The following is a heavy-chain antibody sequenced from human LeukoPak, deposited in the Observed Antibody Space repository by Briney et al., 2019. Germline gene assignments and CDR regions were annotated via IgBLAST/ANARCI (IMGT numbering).Heavy chain of an antibody. D-gene: IGHD3-16*01. CDR2: VYGNAVDK. CDR3: AKDAPRPVGWVLWPSSDFDY. V-gene: IGHV3-23*01. CDR1: GFTFSRYT. Sequence: GGSLRLSCAASGFTFSRYTISWVRQAPGKGLEWVAGVYGNAVDKFYSASVRGRFTISKDNSKNMVFLQMDSLRADDTALYYCAKDAPRPVGWVLWPSSDFDYWGQGTLVTVSS. J-gene: IGHJ4*02.